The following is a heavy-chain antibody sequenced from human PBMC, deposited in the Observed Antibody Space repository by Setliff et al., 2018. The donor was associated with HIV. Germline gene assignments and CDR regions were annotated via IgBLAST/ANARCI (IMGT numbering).Heavy chain of an antibody. CDR3: VREGAGSGSYYLDF. CDR2: IYQSGSA. Sequence: SETLSLTCSVSGASISSYYWSWIRQPPGKGLEWIGYIYQSGSAGYNPSLKSRVIMSVDTTKNQFSLKLTSVTAADTALYFCVREGAGSGSYYLDFWGQGILVTVSS. CDR1: GASISSYY. D-gene: IGHD3-10*01. J-gene: IGHJ4*02. V-gene: IGHV4-59*04.